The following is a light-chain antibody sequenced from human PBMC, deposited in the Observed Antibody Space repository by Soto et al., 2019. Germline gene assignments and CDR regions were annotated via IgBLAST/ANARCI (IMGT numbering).Light chain of an antibody. CDR1: QSVSSN. J-gene: IGKJ1*01. Sequence: EIVMTQSPATLSVSPGERATLSCRASQSVSSNLAWYQQKPGQAPRLLIYGASTRATGIPARFRGSGSGTXXTLTISSLQSEDFAVYYCQQYNKWPPTFGQGTKVEIK. CDR2: GAS. V-gene: IGKV3-15*01. CDR3: QQYNKWPPT.